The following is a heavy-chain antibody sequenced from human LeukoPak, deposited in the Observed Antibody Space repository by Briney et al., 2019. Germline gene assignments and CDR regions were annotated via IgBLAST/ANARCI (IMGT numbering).Heavy chain of an antibody. CDR1: GGSISSYH. Sequence: PSETLSLTCTVSGGSISSYHWSWIRQPPGKGLECIGYIYYSGSTHYNPSLKSRGTISVDTSTNQSSLKLGSVTAADTDVYFCARARNYYDSSDYYYEGDAFDIWGQGTMVTVSS. CDR3: ARARNYYDSSDYYYEGDAFDI. J-gene: IGHJ3*02. CDR2: IYYSGST. V-gene: IGHV4-59*01. D-gene: IGHD3-22*01.